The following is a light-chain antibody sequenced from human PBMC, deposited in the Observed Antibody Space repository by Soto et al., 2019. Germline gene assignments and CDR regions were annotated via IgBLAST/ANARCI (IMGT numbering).Light chain of an antibody. CDR1: QSISSW. CDR2: KAS. J-gene: IGKJ5*01. CDR3: QQYNSSPWA. V-gene: IGKV1-5*03. Sequence: QLTWPKSTLSAXVGDXATIXXRARQSISSWLAWYQQKPGKAPKLLIYKASSLESGVPSRFSRSGSGTEFTLTISSLQPDDFATYYCQQYNSSPWAFGQGTTLDIK.